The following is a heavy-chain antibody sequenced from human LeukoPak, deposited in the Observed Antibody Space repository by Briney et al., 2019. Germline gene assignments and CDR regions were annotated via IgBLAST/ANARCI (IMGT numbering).Heavy chain of an antibody. CDR3: ARHGRGSTSCYIGY. Sequence: KATEALSLTCTVSGDSISGYYWGWIRQPPGKGLEWIGSIYYSGSTYYNPSLKSRVTISVDTSKNQFSLKLSSVTAADTTVYYCARHGRGSTSCYIGYWGQGTLVIVSS. V-gene: IGHV4-39*01. D-gene: IGHD2-2*02. J-gene: IGHJ4*02. CDR1: GDSISGYY. CDR2: IYYSGST.